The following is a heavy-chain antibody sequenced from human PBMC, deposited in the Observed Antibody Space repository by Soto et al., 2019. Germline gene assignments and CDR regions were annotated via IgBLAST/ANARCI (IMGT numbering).Heavy chain of an antibody. CDR2: IYYSGST. V-gene: IGHV4-59*08. Sequence: SETLSLTCTVSGGSISSYYWSWIRQPPGKGLEWIGYIYYSGSTNYNPSLKSRVTISVDTSKNQFSLKLSSVTAADTAVYYCARHSERGLFYYYSGGHVAPFYSWAQEPLVPVSS. CDR1: GGSISSYY. J-gene: IGHJ4*02. CDR3: ARHSERGLFYYYSGGHVAPFYS. D-gene: IGHD2-15*01.